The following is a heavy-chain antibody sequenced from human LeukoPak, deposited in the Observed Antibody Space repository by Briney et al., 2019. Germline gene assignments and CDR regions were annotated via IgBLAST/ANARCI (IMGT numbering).Heavy chain of an antibody. Sequence: ASVKVSCKASGYTFTSYGISWVRQAPGQGLEWMGWISAYNSNTNYAQKLQGRVTMTTDTSTSTAYMELRSLRSDVTAVYYCARGPRIVGAMGAFDYWGQGALVTVSS. J-gene: IGHJ4*02. V-gene: IGHV1-18*01. D-gene: IGHD1-26*01. CDR2: ISAYNSNT. CDR1: GYTFTSYG. CDR3: ARGPRIVGAMGAFDY.